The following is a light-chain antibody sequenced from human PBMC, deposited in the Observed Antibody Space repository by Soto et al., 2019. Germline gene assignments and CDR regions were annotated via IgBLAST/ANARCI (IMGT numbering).Light chain of an antibody. J-gene: IGLJ2*01. CDR3: CSYAGSNTLL. V-gene: IGLV2-23*01. CDR2: EGT. CDR1: SSDVGSYSL. Sequence: QSALTQPASVSGSPGQSITFSCTGTSSDVGSYSLVSWYQQHPGKAPKLMIYEGTKRPSGVSNRFSGSKSGNTASLTISGLQAEDEADYYCCSYAGSNTLLFGGGTKVTVL.